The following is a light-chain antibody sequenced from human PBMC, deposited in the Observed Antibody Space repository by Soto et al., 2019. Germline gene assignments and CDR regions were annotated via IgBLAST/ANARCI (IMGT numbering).Light chain of an antibody. J-gene: IGKJ4*01. V-gene: IGKV1-27*01. CDR3: QKYNSAPLT. CDR2: AAS. Sequence: DIPMTQSPSSLSASLGDRVTITCRASQGIGVYLAWFQQKPGNVPKLLIYAASTLQSGVPARFSGSGSGTDFTLTISSLQPEDVATYYCQKYNSAPLTFGGGTKVEIK. CDR1: QGIGVY.